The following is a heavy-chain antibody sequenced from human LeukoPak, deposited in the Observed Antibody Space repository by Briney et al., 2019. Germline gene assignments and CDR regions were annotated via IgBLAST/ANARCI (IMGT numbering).Heavy chain of an antibody. CDR1: GGSISSNNW. V-gene: IGHV4-4*02. J-gene: IGHJ4*02. CDR2: MYHSGST. D-gene: IGHD2-2*02. Sequence: SGTLSLTCAVSGGSISSNNWWSWVRQPPGKGLEWIGEMYHSGSTNYNPSLKSRITISVDKSKNQFSLKLNSVTAADTAVYYCARKRADTWYYFDYWGQGTLATVSS. CDR3: ARKRADTWYYFDY.